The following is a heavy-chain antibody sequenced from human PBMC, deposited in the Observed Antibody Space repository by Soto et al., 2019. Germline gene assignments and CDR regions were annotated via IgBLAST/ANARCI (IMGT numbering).Heavy chain of an antibody. J-gene: IGHJ4*02. Sequence: PGGSLRLSCAASGFTFSSYGMHWVRQAPGKGLEWVAIIWYDGSNKYYADSVKGRFTISRDSAKNSLSLQMNSLRAEDTALYYCARRPSRYCSSTSCYASDYWGQGTLVTVSS. CDR1: GFTFSSYG. CDR3: ARRPSRYCSSTSCYASDY. CDR2: IWYDGSNK. D-gene: IGHD2-2*01. V-gene: IGHV3-33*03.